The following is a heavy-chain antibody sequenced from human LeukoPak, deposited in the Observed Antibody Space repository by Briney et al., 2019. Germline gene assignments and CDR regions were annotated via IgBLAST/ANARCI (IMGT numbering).Heavy chain of an antibody. J-gene: IGHJ4*02. Sequence: SQTLSLTCAVSGGSIYSGAYYWSWIRQLPGKDLEWIGYIYDSGSTFYNPSLKSRVSISIDTSKNQFSLSLGSVTAADTAVYYCARGGHDYGDYGYWGQGRLVTVSS. V-gene: IGHV4-31*11. CDR2: IYDSGST. D-gene: IGHD4-17*01. CDR1: GGSIYSGAYY. CDR3: ARGGHDYGDYGY.